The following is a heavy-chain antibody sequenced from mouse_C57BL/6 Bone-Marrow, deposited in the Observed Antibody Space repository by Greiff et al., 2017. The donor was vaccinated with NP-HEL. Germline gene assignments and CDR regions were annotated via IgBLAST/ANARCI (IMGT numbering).Heavy chain of an antibody. V-gene: IGHV5-4*01. CDR2: ISDGGSYT. D-gene: IGHD1-1*01. CDR3: AGRSDYYYGTAWFAY. Sequence: EVQRVESGGGLVKPGGSLKLSCAASGFTFSSYAMSWVRQTPEKRLEWVATISDGGSYTYYPDNVKGRFTISRDNAKNNLYLQMSYLKSEDTAMYYCAGRSDYYYGTAWFAYWGQGTLVTVSA. J-gene: IGHJ3*01. CDR1: GFTFSSYA.